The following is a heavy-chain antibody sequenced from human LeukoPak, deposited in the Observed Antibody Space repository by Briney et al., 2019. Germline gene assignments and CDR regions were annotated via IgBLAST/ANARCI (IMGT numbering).Heavy chain of an antibody. V-gene: IGHV4-39*01. D-gene: IGHD2-15*01. J-gene: IGHJ6*03. CDR3: ASFYCSGGSCYQYFSYYYMDV. Sequence: PSETLSLTSTVSGGSISSRSYYWGWIRQPPGKGLDWIVSIYYSGSTYYNPSLQSRVTISVDTSKNQFSLKLNSVTAADTAVYYCASFYCSGGSCYQYFSYYYMDVWGKGTTVTISS. CDR2: IYYSGST. CDR1: GGSISSRSYY.